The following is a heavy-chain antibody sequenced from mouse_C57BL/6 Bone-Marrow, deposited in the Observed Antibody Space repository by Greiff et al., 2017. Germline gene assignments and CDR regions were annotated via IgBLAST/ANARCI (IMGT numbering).Heavy chain of an antibody. CDR1: GYTFTSYW. D-gene: IGHD1-1*01. Sequence: QVQLQQPGAELVKPGASVKLSCKASGYTFTSYWMHWVKQRPGQGLEWIGMIHPNSGSTNYNEKFKSKATVTVDKSSSTAYMQLSSLTSEDSAVYYCAREYYGLAYWGQGTLVTVSA. CDR3: AREYYGLAY. CDR2: IHPNSGST. J-gene: IGHJ3*01. V-gene: IGHV1-64*01.